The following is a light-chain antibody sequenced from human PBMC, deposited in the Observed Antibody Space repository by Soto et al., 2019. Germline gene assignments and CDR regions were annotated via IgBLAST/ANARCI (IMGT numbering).Light chain of an antibody. Sequence: DIQMTQSPSTLSASSGDRVTITFRASQTVSRWLAWYQQRPGKAPKLLIYDASTLDSGVPSRFSGSGSGTEFTLTISSLQPDDSATYYCQQYSTYWTFGQGTKVDIK. CDR2: DAS. J-gene: IGKJ1*01. CDR1: QTVSRW. CDR3: QQYSTYWT. V-gene: IGKV1-5*01.